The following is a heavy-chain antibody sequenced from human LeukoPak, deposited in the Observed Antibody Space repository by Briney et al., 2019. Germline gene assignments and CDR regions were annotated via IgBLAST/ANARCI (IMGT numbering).Heavy chain of an antibody. Sequence: PGGSLRLSCAASGFTFSSYWMSWVRQAPGKGLEWVANIKQDGIEKYYVDSVKGRFTISRDNAKNSLYLQMNSLRAEDTAVYYCARADSFVVVPATDYWGQGTLVTVSS. J-gene: IGHJ4*02. V-gene: IGHV3-7*01. CDR1: GFTFSSYW. CDR3: ARADSFVVVPATDY. CDR2: IKQDGIEK. D-gene: IGHD2-2*01.